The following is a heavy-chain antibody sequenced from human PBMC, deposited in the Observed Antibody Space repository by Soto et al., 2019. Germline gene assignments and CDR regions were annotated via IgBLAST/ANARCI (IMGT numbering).Heavy chain of an antibody. J-gene: IGHJ4*02. V-gene: IGHV4-28*01. Sequence: SETLSLTCAVPGYSISSSNWWGWIRQPPGKGLEWIGFIYYGGSTNYNPSLKSRVTISVDTPKNQFTLKLSSVTAADTAVYYCAKNWNWGSLVHWGQGTLVTVSS. CDR1: GYSISSSNW. CDR2: IYYGGST. CDR3: AKNWNWGSLVH. D-gene: IGHD7-27*01.